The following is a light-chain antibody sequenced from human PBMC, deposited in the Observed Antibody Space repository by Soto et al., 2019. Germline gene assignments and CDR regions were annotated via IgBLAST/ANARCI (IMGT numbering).Light chain of an antibody. CDR2: DVT. Sequence: QSALTQPASVSGSPGQSITISCTGTSSDAGTYNYVSWYQQHPGKAPKLMIYDVTNRPSGVSNRFSGSKSGNTASLTISGLQAEDEADYYCNSYTSSTTLYVFGTGTKVTVL. CDR1: SSDAGTYNY. V-gene: IGLV2-14*03. J-gene: IGLJ1*01. CDR3: NSYTSSTTLYV.